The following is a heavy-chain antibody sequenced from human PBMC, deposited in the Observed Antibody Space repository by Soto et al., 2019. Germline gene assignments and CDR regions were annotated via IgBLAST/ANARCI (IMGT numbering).Heavy chain of an antibody. D-gene: IGHD1-26*01. CDR1: VGSISSGGYY. CDR2: IYYSGST. V-gene: IGHV4-31*03. J-gene: IGHJ4*02. CDR3: ARDFRSVVGY. Sequence: PSETLSLTCTVSVGSISSGGYYWSWIRQHPGKGLEWIGYIYYSGSTYYNPSLKSRVTISVDTSKNQFSLKLSSVTAADTAVYYCARDFRSVVGYWGQGTLVTVSS.